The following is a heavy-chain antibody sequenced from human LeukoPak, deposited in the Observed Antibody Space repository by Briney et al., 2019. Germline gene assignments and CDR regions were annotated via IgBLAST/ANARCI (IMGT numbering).Heavy chain of an antibody. CDR1: GGSISSYY. CDR2: IYYSGST. J-gene: IGHJ5*02. D-gene: IGHD5-12*01. Sequence: KPSETLSLTCTVSGGSISSYYWSWIRQPPGKGLEWIGYIYYSGSTNYNPSLKSRVTISVDTSKNQFSLKLSSVTAADTAVYYCARHTAFLDIVPTIDWFDPWGQGTLVTVSS. V-gene: IGHV4-59*08. CDR3: ARHTAFLDIVPTIDWFDP.